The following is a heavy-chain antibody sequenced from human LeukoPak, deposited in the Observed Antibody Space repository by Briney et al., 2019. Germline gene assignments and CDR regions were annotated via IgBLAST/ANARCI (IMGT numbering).Heavy chain of an antibody. CDR3: ARGGASSRWELLSAFDI. CDR2: IYYSGST. Sequence: PSETLSLTCTVSGGSLSSYYWSWIRQPPGKGLEWIGYIYYSGSTNYNPSLKSRVTISVDTSKNQFSLKLSSVTAADTAVYYCARGGASSRWELLSAFDIWGQGTMVTVSS. D-gene: IGHD1-26*01. J-gene: IGHJ3*02. CDR1: GGSLSSYY. V-gene: IGHV4-59*08.